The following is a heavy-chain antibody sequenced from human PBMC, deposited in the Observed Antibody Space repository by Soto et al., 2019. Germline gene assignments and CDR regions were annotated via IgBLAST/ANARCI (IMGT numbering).Heavy chain of an antibody. Sequence: KASETLSLTCSVSGDSVSTIDYYWTWIRQYPGKGLEWIGNIYYLGNTYYNPSLESRLTISIDTSKNEFSLKLSSVTAADTAVYYCAREGGSYDSGGFLIRGAFHVWGQGTMVTVSS. V-gene: IGHV4-31*03. CDR3: AREGGSYDSGGFLIRGAFHV. D-gene: IGHD3-22*01. CDR2: IYYLGNT. CDR1: GDSVSTIDYY. J-gene: IGHJ3*01.